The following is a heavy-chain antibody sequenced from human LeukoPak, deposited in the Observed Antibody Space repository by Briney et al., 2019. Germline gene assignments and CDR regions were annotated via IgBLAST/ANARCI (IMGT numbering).Heavy chain of an antibody. CDR2: IYENGGTT. Sequence: PGGSLRLSCVGSGFTFRSHAMSWVRQAPEKGLEFVSGIYENGGTTYYADSVKGRFSISRDNSKNTLYLQMDSLRGEDTAVYYCAKGRLRYFGDAFDIWGQGTMVTVSS. J-gene: IGHJ3*02. D-gene: IGHD3-9*01. CDR1: GFTFRSHA. CDR3: AKGRLRYFGDAFDI. V-gene: IGHV3-23*01.